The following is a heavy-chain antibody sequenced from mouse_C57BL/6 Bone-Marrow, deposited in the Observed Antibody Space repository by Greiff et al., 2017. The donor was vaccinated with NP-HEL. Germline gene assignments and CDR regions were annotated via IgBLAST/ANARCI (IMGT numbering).Heavy chain of an antibody. D-gene: IGHD1-1*01. Sequence: VQLQQPGAELVKPGASVKLSCKASGYTFTSYWMQWVKQRPGQGLEWIGEIDPSDSYTNYNQKFKGKATLTVDTSSSTAYTQLSSLTSEDSAVYYCARYYYGSSYGWYFDVWGTGTTVTVSS. CDR3: ARYYYGSSYGWYFDV. J-gene: IGHJ1*03. CDR1: GYTFTSYW. CDR2: IDPSDSYT. V-gene: IGHV1-50*01.